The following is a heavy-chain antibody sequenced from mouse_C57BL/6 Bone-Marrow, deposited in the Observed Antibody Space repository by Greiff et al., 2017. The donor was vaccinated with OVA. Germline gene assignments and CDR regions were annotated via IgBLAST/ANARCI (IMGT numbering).Heavy chain of an antibody. J-gene: IGHJ4*01. Sequence: QVQLQQPGAELVKPGASVKLSCKASGYTFTSYWMQWVKQRPGQGLEWIGEIDPSDSYTNYNQKFKGKATLTVDTSSSPAYMQLSSLTSEDSAVYYCARCSSYYYGSSPYAMDYWGQGTSVTVSS. D-gene: IGHD1-1*01. V-gene: IGHV1-50*01. CDR1: GYTFTSYW. CDR2: IDPSDSYT. CDR3: ARCSSYYYGSSPYAMDY.